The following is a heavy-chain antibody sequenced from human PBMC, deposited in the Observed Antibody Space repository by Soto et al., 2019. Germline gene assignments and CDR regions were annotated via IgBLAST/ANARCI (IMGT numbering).Heavy chain of an antibody. D-gene: IGHD2-2*01. CDR2: IKSKTDGGTT. CDR1: GFTFSNAW. J-gene: IGHJ4*02. CDR3: TTDVVGSTSSYYFDY. V-gene: IGHV3-15*01. Sequence: GGSLRLSCAASGFTFSNAWMSWVRQAPGKGLEWVGRIKSKTDGGTTDYAAPVKGRFTISRDDSKNTLYLQMNSLKTEDTAVYYCTTDVVGSTSSYYFDYWGQGTLATVSS.